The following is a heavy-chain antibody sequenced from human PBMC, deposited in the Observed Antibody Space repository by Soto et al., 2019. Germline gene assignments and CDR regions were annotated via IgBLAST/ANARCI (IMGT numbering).Heavy chain of an antibody. CDR2: FDPEDGET. CDR1: GYTLTELS. Sequence: GASVKVSCKVSGYTLTELSMHWVRQAPGKGLEWMGGFDPEDGETIYAQKFQGRVTMTEDTSTDTAYMELSSLRSEDTAVYYCATWMVRGVIAAYYFDYWGQGTLVTVSS. V-gene: IGHV1-24*01. D-gene: IGHD3-10*01. J-gene: IGHJ4*02. CDR3: ATWMVRGVIAAYYFDY.